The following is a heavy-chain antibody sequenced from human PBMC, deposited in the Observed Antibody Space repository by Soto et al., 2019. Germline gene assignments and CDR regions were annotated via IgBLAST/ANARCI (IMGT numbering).Heavy chain of an antibody. CDR1: GYTFTDYY. CDR2: INPNSGGT. Sequence: QVQLVQSGAEVKKPGASVKVSCKASGYTFTDYYLHWVRQAPGQGLEWMGWINPNSGGTHSAQKFQGWVTMTRDTSXXTVYMELNNLTSDDTAMYFCARDWGHYYGSGSFPSPHPSDIWGQGTLVTVSS. J-gene: IGHJ4*02. CDR3: ARDWGHYYGSGSFPSPHPSDI. D-gene: IGHD3-10*01. V-gene: IGHV1-2*04.